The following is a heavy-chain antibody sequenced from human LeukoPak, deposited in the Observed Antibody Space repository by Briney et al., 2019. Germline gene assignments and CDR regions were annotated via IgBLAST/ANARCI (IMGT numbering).Heavy chain of an antibody. CDR1: GYTFTSYA. J-gene: IGHJ6*02. Sequence: ASVKVSCKASGYTFTSYAMNWVRQAPGQGLEWMGWINTNTGNPTYAQGFTGRFVFSLDTSVSTAYLQISSLKAEDTAVYYCARTSGSRVWYFYYGMDVWGQGTTATVSS. V-gene: IGHV7-4-1*02. CDR2: INTNTGNP. CDR3: ARTSGSRVWYFYYGMDV. D-gene: IGHD3-16*01.